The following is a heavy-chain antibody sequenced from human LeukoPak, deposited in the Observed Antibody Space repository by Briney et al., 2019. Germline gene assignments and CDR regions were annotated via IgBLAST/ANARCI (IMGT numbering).Heavy chain of an antibody. CDR1: GFTFNTYT. D-gene: IGHD7-27*01. J-gene: IGHJ3*02. CDR3: ARVWGMRLRHAFDI. CDR2: ISSSSSYI. V-gene: IGHV3-21*01. Sequence: GGSLRLSCAASGFTFNTYTMNWVRQAPGKGLEWVSSISSSSSYIYYADSVKGRFTISRDNAKNSLYLQMNSLRAEDTAVYYCARVWGMRLRHAFDIWGQGTMVTVSS.